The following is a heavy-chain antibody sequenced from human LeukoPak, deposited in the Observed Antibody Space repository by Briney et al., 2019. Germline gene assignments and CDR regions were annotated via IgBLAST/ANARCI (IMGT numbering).Heavy chain of an antibody. CDR3: ARVYCGGGSCYSYFDY. D-gene: IGHD2-15*01. CDR2: INHSGST. V-gene: IGHV4-34*01. CDR1: GGSFSGYY. J-gene: IGHJ4*02. Sequence: SETLSLTCAVYGGSFSGYYWSWIRQPPGKGLEWIGEINHSGSTNYNPSLKSRVTISVDTSKNQFSLKLSSVTAADTAVYYCARVYCGGGSCYSYFDYWGQETLVTVSS.